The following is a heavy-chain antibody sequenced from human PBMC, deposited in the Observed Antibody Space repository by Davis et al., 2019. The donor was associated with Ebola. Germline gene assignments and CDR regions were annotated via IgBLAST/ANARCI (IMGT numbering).Heavy chain of an antibody. D-gene: IGHD3-10*01. CDR3: ASLFGSAYTMDV. CDR2: VYYSGYT. J-gene: IGHJ6*02. CDR1: GGSIDSGGYS. V-gene: IGHV4-30-4*07. Sequence: SETLSLTCAVSGGSIDSGGYSWSWVRQPPGKGLEWIGYVYYSGYTNYNSSLKSRVTISVDTSKNQFSLKLSSVTAADTAVYYCASLFGSAYTMDVWGQGTTVTVSS.